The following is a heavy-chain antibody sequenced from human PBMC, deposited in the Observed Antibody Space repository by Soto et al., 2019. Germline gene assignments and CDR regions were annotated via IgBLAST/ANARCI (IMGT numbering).Heavy chain of an antibody. V-gene: IGHV4-34*01. Sequence: QVQLQQWGAGLLKPSETLSLTCAVYGGSFSGYYWSWIRQPPGKGLEWIGEINHSGSTNYNPSLKSRVTISVDTSKNQFSLKLSSVTAADTAVYYCASGGCSGGSCYFDYWGQGTLVTVSS. CDR3: ASGGCSGGSCYFDY. CDR2: INHSGST. J-gene: IGHJ4*02. D-gene: IGHD2-15*01. CDR1: GGSFSGYY.